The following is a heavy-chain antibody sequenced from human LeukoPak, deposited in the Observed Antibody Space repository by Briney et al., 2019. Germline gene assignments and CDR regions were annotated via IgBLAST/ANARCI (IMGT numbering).Heavy chain of an antibody. CDR1: GGSISSGDYY. J-gene: IGHJ4*02. Sequence: SETLSLTCTVSGGSISSGDYYWSWIRQPPGKGLEWIGYIYYSGSTYYNPSLKRRVTISVDTSKNQFSLKLSSVTAADTAVYYCASRGYSYGYHPSIDYWGQGTLVTVSS. CDR3: ASRGYSYGYHPSIDY. CDR2: IYYSGST. D-gene: IGHD5-18*01. V-gene: IGHV4-30-4*08.